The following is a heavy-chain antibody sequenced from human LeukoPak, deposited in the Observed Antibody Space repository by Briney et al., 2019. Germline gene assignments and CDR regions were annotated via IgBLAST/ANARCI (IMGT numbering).Heavy chain of an antibody. CDR1: GYTFTGYY. V-gene: IGHV1-2*02. CDR3: ARAPYSSSWFNWFDP. Sequence: ASVKVSCKASGYTFTGYYMHWVRQAPGQGLEWMGWINPNSGGTNYAQKFQGRVTMTRDTSISTAYMELSRLRSDDTAVYYCARAPYSSSWFNWFDPWGQGTLVTVSS. J-gene: IGHJ5*02. CDR2: INPNSGGT. D-gene: IGHD6-13*01.